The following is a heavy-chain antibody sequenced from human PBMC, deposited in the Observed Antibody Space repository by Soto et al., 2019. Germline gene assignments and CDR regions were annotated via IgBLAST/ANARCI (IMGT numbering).Heavy chain of an antibody. CDR3: AKDRTTTGTTVRFDP. V-gene: IGHV3-23*01. D-gene: IGHD1-1*01. J-gene: IGHJ5*02. CDR1: GSTFSSYA. CDR2: ISGSGGST. Sequence: GGSLRLSCTASGSTFSSYAMSWVRQAPGKGLEWVSTISGSGGSTYYADSVKGRFTISRDNSKNTLYVQVDSLRAEDTAVYYCAKDRTTTGTTVRFDPWGQGTLVTVSS.